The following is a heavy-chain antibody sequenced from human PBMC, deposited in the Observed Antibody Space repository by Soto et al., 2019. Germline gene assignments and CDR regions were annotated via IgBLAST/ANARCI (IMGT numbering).Heavy chain of an antibody. J-gene: IGHJ6*01. D-gene: IGHD3-10*01. V-gene: IGHV1-46*01. CDR2: INPNTGST. CDR1: GYTFTHYY. Sequence: ASVKVSCKASGYTFTHYYIHWVRQAPGQGLEWMGIINPNTGSTSYAQKFQGRVTVTRDTSTRTVYMELISLTSDDTAMYYCARDPNFGPFGLRYHYYGMDLGGQGTAVTVSS. CDR3: ARDPNFGPFGLRYHYYGMDL.